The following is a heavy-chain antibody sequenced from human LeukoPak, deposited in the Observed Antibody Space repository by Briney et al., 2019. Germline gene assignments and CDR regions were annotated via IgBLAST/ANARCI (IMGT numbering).Heavy chain of an antibody. CDR2: IYHSGST. Sequence: SETLSLTCTVSGDSISGYYWSWIRQPPGKGLEWIGNIYHSGSTNYSPSLKSRVTISVDTSKNQFSLKLSSVTAADTAVYYCARSYSGIPYYFDYWGQGTLVTASS. J-gene: IGHJ4*02. CDR3: ARSYSGIPYYFDY. CDR1: GDSISGYY. D-gene: IGHD1-26*01. V-gene: IGHV4-59*01.